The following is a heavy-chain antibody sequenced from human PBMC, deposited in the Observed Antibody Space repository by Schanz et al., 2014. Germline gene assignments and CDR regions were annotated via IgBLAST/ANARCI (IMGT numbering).Heavy chain of an antibody. CDR2: INPSSGTT. J-gene: IGHJ4*02. Sequence: QVQLVQSGAEVKKPGASVRVSCKASGYSFTTYDVNWVRQATGQGLEWMGKINPSSGTTRIAQNFQGRLTVTRDTSTSTVNMELSSLRSEDTAVYYCARGGFFESTSFDSWGQGTLVTVSS. D-gene: IGHD2-2*01. CDR3: ARGGFFESTSFDS. V-gene: IGHV1-46*03. CDR1: GYSFTTYD.